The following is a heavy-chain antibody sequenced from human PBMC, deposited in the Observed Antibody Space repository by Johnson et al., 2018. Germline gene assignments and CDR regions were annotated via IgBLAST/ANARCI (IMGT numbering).Heavy chain of an antibody. CDR1: GGSISSYY. D-gene: IGHD6-13*01. V-gene: IGHV4-59*01. CDR3: AKDRSAAAGYYYYYGMDV. Sequence: QVQLQESGPGLVKPSETLSLTCTVSGGSISSYYWSWIRQPPGKGLEWIGYIYYSGSTNYNPSLKSRVTISVDTSKNQFSLKLSSVTAADTAVYYCAKDRSAAAGYYYYYGMDVWGQGTTVTVSS. J-gene: IGHJ6*02. CDR2: IYYSGST.